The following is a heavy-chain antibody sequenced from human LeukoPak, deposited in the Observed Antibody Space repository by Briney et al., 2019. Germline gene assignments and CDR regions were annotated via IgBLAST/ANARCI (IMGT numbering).Heavy chain of an antibody. Sequence: GGSLRLSCAASGFTFSNAWMSWVRQAPGKGLEWVGRIKTKTDGGTTDYAAPVKGRFTISRDDSKNTLYLLMNSLKTEDTAVYYCTSSYSSGWYGPFDSWGQGTLVTVSP. CDR2: IKTKTDGGTT. J-gene: IGHJ4*02. CDR1: GFTFSNAW. D-gene: IGHD6-19*01. V-gene: IGHV3-15*01. CDR3: TSSYSSGWYGPFDS.